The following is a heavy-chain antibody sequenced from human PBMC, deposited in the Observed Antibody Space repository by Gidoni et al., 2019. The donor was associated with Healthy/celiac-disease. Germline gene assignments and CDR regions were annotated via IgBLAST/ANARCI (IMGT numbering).Heavy chain of an antibody. V-gene: IGHV3-23*01. CDR3: AKDRTGTTQNFQH. CDR2: ISGSGGST. Sequence: EVQLLESGGGLVQPGGSLRLSCAASGLTFSSDAMSWVRKAPGKGLEWVSAISGSGGSTYYADSVKGRFTISRDNSKNTLYLQMNSLRAEDTAVYYCAKDRTGTTQNFQHWGQGTLVTVSS. D-gene: IGHD1-7*01. J-gene: IGHJ1*01. CDR1: GLTFSSDA.